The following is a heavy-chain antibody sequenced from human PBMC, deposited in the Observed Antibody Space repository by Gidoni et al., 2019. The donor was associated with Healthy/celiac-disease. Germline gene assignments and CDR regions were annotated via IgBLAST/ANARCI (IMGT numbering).Heavy chain of an antibody. CDR2: IYYSGST. V-gene: IGHV4-31*03. CDR1: GASIRRGGYY. D-gene: IGHD3-9*01. CDR3: ARDSDILTPYGMDV. Sequence: QVQLQESGPGLVKPSQTLSLTCTVSGASIRRGGYYWSWIRQHPGKGLEWIGYIYYSGSTYYNPTLKSRVTISVDTSKNQFSLKLSSVTAADTAVYYCARDSDILTPYGMDVWGQGTTVTVSS. J-gene: IGHJ6*02.